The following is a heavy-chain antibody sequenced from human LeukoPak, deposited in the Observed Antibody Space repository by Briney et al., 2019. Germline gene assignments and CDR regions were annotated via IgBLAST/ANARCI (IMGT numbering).Heavy chain of an antibody. J-gene: IGHJ3*02. CDR3: TTDPRYPNDAFDI. V-gene: IGHV3-15*01. Sequence: GGSLRLSCAVSEFPFSKAWMSWVRQAPGKGLEWVGRIKSKTDGGTTDYAAPVKGRFTISRDDSKNTLYLQMNSLKTEDTAVYYCTTDPRYPNDAFDIWGQGTMVTVSS. CDR2: IKSKTDGGTT. CDR1: EFPFSKAW. D-gene: IGHD3-9*01.